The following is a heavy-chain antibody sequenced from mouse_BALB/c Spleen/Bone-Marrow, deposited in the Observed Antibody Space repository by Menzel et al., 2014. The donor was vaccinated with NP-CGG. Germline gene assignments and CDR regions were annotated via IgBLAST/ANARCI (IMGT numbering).Heavy chain of an antibody. CDR3: ARVGDNRHFDV. J-gene: IGHJ1*01. V-gene: IGHV1S135*01. CDR2: IDPYHGGT. Sequence: VHVKQSGPELEKPGASVKISCKASGYSFTGYNMNWVKQSNGKSLEWIGNIDPYHGGTDYNQKFKGKATLTVDKSSSTAYMQLKSLTSEDSAVYYCARVGDNRHFDVWGAGTTVTVSS. CDR1: GYSFTGYN. D-gene: IGHD3-3*01.